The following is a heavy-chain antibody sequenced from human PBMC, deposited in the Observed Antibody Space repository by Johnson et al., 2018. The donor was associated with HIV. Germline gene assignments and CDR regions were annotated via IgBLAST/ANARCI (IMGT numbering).Heavy chain of an antibody. V-gene: IGHV3-30*04. J-gene: IGHJ3*02. CDR2: ISYDGSNK. CDR1: GFIFSSYA. D-gene: IGHD3-10*01. Sequence: QMLLVESGGGVVQPGRSLRLSCAASGFIFSSYAMHWVRQAPGKGLEWVAVISYDGSNKYYSDSVKGRFTISRDNSKNTLYLQMNSLRAEDTAVYYCARFEAFITTLRVVGNAVDIWGQGTMVTVSS. CDR3: ARFEAFITTLRVVGNAVDI.